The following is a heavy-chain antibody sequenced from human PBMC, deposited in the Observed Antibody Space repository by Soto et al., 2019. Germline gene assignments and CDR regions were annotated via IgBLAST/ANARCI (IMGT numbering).Heavy chain of an antibody. Sequence: GGSLRLSCASSGFTVSSNYMSLVRQAPGKGLEWVSVIYSGGSTYYADSVKGRFTISRDNSKNSLYLQMNSLRAEDTALYYCAKDARGSGSYYVTYYFDYWGQGTLVTVSS. CDR2: IYSGGST. D-gene: IGHD3-10*01. J-gene: IGHJ4*02. CDR1: GFTVSSNY. V-gene: IGHV3-53*05. CDR3: AKDARGSGSYYVTYYFDY.